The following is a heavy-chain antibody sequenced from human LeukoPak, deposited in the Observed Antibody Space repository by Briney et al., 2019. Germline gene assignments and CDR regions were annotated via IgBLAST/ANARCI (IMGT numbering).Heavy chain of an antibody. D-gene: IGHD3-22*01. CDR3: ARGPYSYDSSGAFDI. CDR1: GGSISSSSYY. Sequence: SETLSLTCTISGGSISSSSYYWGWIRQPPGKGLEWIGSIYYSGSTYYNPSLKSRLTMSIDTSKNLFSLKLSSVTAADTAVYFCARGPYSYDSSGAFDIWGQGTMVTVSS. CDR2: IYYSGST. V-gene: IGHV4-39*07. J-gene: IGHJ3*02.